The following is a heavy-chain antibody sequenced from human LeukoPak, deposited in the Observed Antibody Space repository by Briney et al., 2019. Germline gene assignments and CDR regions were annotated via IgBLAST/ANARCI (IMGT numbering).Heavy chain of an antibody. CDR1: GGSISSYY. Sequence: SETLSLTCTVSGGSISSYYWSWIRQPPGKGLEWIGYIYYSGSTNYNPSLKSRVTISVDTSKNQFSLKLTSVTAADTAVYYCVRETATYYYDSTGYYRQTEAFDIWGQGTMVTVSS. J-gene: IGHJ3*02. D-gene: IGHD3-22*01. CDR3: VRETATYYYDSTGYYRQTEAFDI. CDR2: IYYSGST. V-gene: IGHV4-59*01.